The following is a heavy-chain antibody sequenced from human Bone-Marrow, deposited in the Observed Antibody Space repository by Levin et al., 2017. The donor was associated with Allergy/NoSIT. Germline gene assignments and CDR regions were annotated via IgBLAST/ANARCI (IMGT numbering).Heavy chain of an antibody. V-gene: IGHV3-64D*06. CDR2: ITSNGGST. J-gene: IGHJ4*02. Sequence: GGSLRLSCSASGFTFSTYTMHWVRQAPGKGLEYVSAITSNGGSTYYADSVKGRFTISRDNSKNTVYLQMSSLKTEDTAVYYCVKDSWGFHYWGQGTLVTVSS. CDR3: VKDSWGFHY. CDR1: GFTFSTYT. D-gene: IGHD3-16*01.